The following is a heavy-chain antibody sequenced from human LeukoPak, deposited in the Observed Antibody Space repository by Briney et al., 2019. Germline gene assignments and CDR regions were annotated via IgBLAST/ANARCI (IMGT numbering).Heavy chain of an antibody. CDR1: GFIFSTYG. Sequence: GGSLRLSCADSGFIFSTYGMSWVRQAPGKGLEWVSAISGSGGSTYYADSVKGRFTISRDNSKNTLYLQMNSLRAGDTAVYYCAKDYLAVAGIAWGGYWGQGTLVTVSS. CDR2: ISGSGGST. V-gene: IGHV3-23*01. CDR3: AKDYLAVAGIAWGGY. D-gene: IGHD6-19*01. J-gene: IGHJ4*02.